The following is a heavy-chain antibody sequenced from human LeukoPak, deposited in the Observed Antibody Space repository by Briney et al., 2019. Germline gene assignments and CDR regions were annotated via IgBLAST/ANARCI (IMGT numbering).Heavy chain of an antibody. Sequence: GASVKVSCKASGYTFTSNYIHWVRQAPGQGLEWMGMIYPRDGSTSYAQKFQGRVTVTRDTSTSTVHMELSGLRSEDTAVYYCARGNVSSSPLGHGFDPWGQGTLVTVSS. CDR1: GYTFTSNY. J-gene: IGHJ5*02. D-gene: IGHD6-13*01. V-gene: IGHV1-46*01. CDR3: ARGNVSSSPLGHGFDP. CDR2: IYPRDGST.